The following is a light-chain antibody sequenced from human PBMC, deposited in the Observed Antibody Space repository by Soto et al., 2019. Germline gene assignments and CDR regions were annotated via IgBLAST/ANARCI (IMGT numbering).Light chain of an antibody. CDR1: QTVAYTS. CDR3: QQYVTTPRT. CDR2: DTS. J-gene: IGKJ1*01. Sequence: EIVLTQSPGILTLSPGARATLSCRASQTVAYTSLAWYQQRPGQAPRLLIYDTSTRATGTPDRFIGSGSGTAFTLTISRLEPEDFAVYYCQQYVTTPRTFGQGTKVE. V-gene: IGKV3-20*01.